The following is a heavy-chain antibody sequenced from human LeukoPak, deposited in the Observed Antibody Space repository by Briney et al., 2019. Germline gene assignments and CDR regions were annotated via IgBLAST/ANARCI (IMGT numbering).Heavy chain of an antibody. V-gene: IGHV4-59*01. CDR2: IYYSGST. Sequence: SETLSLTCTVSGGSISSYYWSWIRQPPGKGLEWIGYIYYSGSTNYNPSLKSRVTISVDTSKNQFSLKLSSVTAADTAVYYCARDSGSPPFDYWGQGTLVTVSS. D-gene: IGHD1-26*01. CDR3: ARDSGSPPFDY. CDR1: GGSISSYY. J-gene: IGHJ4*02.